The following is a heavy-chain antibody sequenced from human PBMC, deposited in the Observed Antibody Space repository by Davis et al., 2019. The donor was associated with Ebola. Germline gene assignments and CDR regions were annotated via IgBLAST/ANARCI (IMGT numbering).Heavy chain of an antibody. CDR1: GFTFSDYY. Sequence: GESLKISCAASGFTFSDYYMSWIRQAPGKGLEWVSYISSSGSTIYYADSVKGRFTISRDNAKNSLYLQMNSLRAEDTAVYYCATATASYGYYYMDVWGKGTTVTVSS. J-gene: IGHJ6*03. CDR3: ATATASYGYYYMDV. CDR2: ISSSGSTI. D-gene: IGHD3-10*01. V-gene: IGHV3-11*01.